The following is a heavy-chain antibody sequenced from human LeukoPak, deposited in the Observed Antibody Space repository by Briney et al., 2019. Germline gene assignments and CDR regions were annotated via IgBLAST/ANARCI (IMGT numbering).Heavy chain of an antibody. V-gene: IGHV4-4*07. Sequence: SETLSLTCTVSGGSISSYYWNWIRQPAGKGLEWIGRIYTSGSTNYNPSLKSRVTMSVDTSKNQFSLKLSSVTAADTAVYYCARGGVDYYDSSGYTGDFDYWGQGTLVTVSS. CDR1: GGSISSYY. CDR2: IYTSGST. J-gene: IGHJ4*02. D-gene: IGHD3-22*01. CDR3: ARGGVDYYDSSGYTGDFDY.